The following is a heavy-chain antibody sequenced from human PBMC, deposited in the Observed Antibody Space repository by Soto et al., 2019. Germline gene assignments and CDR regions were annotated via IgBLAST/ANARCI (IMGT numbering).Heavy chain of an antibody. Sequence: PAETLSLSFTFSADSSTVSHSSWGWLRQPPGRGLQWIGSSSYNGGTFYNPSLKGRVAISVDTSKKQSSLQVTSVTAADTAMYFCPRHRIEVAWRGFADGGQVSPVTVS. J-gene: IGHJ4*02. V-gene: IGHV4-39*01. CDR1: ADSSTVSHSS. D-gene: IGHD1-1*01. CDR2: SSYNGGT. CDR3: PRHRIEVAWRGFAD.